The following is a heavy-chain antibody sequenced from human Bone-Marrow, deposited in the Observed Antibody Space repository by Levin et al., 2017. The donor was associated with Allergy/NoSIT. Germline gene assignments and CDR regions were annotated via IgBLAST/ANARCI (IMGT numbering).Heavy chain of an antibody. CDR3: AKDREKYQLLIDY. Sequence: GASVKVSCAASGFTFSSYAMSWVRQAPGKGLEWVSAISGSGGSTYYADSVKGRFTISRDNSKNTLYLQMNSLRAEDTAVYYCAKDREKYQLLIDYWGQGTLVTVSS. CDR1: GFTFSSYA. V-gene: IGHV3-23*01. J-gene: IGHJ4*02. D-gene: IGHD2-2*01. CDR2: ISGSGGST.